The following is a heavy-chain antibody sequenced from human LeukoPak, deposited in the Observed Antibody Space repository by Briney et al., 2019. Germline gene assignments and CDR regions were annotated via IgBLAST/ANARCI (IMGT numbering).Heavy chain of an antibody. D-gene: IGHD2-2*02. J-gene: IGHJ5*02. CDR1: GFTFSSYA. CDR3: ARALGGYCSSTSCYTGWFDP. Sequence: GGSLRLSCAASGFTFSSYAMHWVRQAPGKGLEWVAVISYDVSNKYYADSVKGRFTISRDNSKNTLYLQMNSLRAEDTAVYYCARALGGYCSSTSCYTGWFDPWGQGTLVTVSS. CDR2: ISYDVSNK. V-gene: IGHV3-30-3*01.